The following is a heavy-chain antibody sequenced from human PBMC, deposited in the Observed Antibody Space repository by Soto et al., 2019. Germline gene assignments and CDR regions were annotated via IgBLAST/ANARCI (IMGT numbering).Heavy chain of an antibody. CDR1: GLTVSSNY. CDR3: AGDESYGDYVADY. CDR2: IYSGGSA. D-gene: IGHD4-17*01. J-gene: IGHJ4*02. Sequence: PGGSLRLSCAASGLTVSSNYMIWVRQAPGKGLEWVSVIYSGGSAFYADSVKGRFTISRDNSKDTLYLQMSSLRAEDTAVYYCAGDESYGDYVADYWGQGILVTVSS. V-gene: IGHV3-66*01.